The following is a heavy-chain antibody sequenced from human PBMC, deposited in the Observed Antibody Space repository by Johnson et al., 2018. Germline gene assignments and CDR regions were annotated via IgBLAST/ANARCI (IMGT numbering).Heavy chain of an antibody. CDR2: ISSSSSYI. V-gene: IGHV3-21*01. J-gene: IGHJ3*02. CDR1: GFTFSSYS. CDR3: ARALDYGGNSPDAFDI. Sequence: VQLVQSGGGLVKPGGSXRLSCAASGFTFSSYSMNWVRQAPGKGLEWVSSISSSSSYIYYADSVKGRLTISRDNAKNSLYLQKNSLSAEDTDVYYCARALDYGGNSPDAFDIWGQGTMVTVSS. D-gene: IGHD4-23*01.